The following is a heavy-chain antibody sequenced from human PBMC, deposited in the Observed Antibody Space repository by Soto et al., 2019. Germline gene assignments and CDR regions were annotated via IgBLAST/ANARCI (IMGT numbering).Heavy chain of an antibody. J-gene: IGHJ4*02. D-gene: IGHD4-17*01. CDR2: IKFDSGDT. CDR1: ENTFTGHY. CDR3: ARDGNGGNSFDY. Sequence: QVQVVQSGAEVKQPGASVKASCKASENTFTGHYIHWMRLAPGQGLEWVGWIKFDSGDTRYAQKFQDRVTMTRDTSISTVYIELSRLKSDDSAVYFCARDGNGGNSFDYWGQGTLVTVSS. V-gene: IGHV1-2*02.